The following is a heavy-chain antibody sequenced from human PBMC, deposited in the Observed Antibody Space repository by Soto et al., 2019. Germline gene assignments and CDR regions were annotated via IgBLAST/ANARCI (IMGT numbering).Heavy chain of an antibody. V-gene: IGHV4-59*01. J-gene: IGHJ6*02. CDR2: IYYSGST. CDR3: ATTYYDFWSGYRGDLYYYGMDV. Sequence: SETLSLTCTVPGGSISSYYWSWIRQPPGKGLEWIGYIYYSGSTNYNPSLKSRVTISVDTSKNQFSLKLSSVTAADTAVYYCATTYYDFWSGYRGDLYYYGMDVWGQGTTVTVSS. D-gene: IGHD3-3*01. CDR1: GGSISSYY.